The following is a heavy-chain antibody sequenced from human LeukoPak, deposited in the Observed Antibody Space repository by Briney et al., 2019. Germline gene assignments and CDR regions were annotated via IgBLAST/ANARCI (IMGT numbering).Heavy chain of an antibody. CDR3: ARQVGGSIAAAGFDY. J-gene: IGHJ4*03. CDR1: GYSFTNYW. D-gene: IGHD6-13*01. CDR2: IYPGDADT. V-gene: IGHV5-51*01. Sequence: GESLKISFKVSGYSFTNYWIGWVRQMPGKGLEWMGVIYPGDADTRYSPSFQGQVTISADKSISTASLHWRRLRASDTAMYYCARQVGGSIAAAGFDYWGQGTLVTVSS.